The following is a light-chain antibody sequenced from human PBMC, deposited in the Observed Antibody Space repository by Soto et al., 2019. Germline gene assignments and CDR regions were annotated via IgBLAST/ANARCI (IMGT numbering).Light chain of an antibody. CDR1: QGSGSE. J-gene: IGKJ2*01. CDR3: LQDSEKPFT. Sequence: IQMTQSPSSLSASVGDRVTLTCRASQGSGSELGWYQQKPGKAPKLLIYAVSNLQTGVPSRFSGHRSGTEFTLTISSLQPEDFATYYCLQDSEKPFTFGQGTTLEIK. V-gene: IGKV1-6*01. CDR2: AVS.